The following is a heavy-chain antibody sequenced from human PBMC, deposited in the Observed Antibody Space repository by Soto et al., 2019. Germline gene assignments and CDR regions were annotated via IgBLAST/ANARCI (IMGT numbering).Heavy chain of an antibody. CDR1: GDSIGTTHSY. Sequence: SETLSLTCTVSGDSIGTTHSYWAWIRQSPGRGLEWIGNIHYSGSTYYMPSLRSRVTLSVDTSKNQFSLRLTSVTAEDTAVYYCARHEGNGNVWPLDYWGQGILVTVSS. CDR2: IHYSGST. V-gene: IGHV4-39*01. D-gene: IGHD2-8*01. CDR3: ARHEGNGNVWPLDY. J-gene: IGHJ4*02.